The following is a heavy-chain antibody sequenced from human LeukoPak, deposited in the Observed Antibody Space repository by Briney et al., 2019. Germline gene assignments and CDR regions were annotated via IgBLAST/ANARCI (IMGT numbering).Heavy chain of an antibody. D-gene: IGHD3-16*02. Sequence: GGSLRLSCAASGFTFSDYYMSWIRQAPGKGLEWVSTISGSGDRTYYADSVKGRFTISRDNSKNTLFLHMNSLRAEDTAVYYCARDNSVGDIAWWFDPWGQGTLVTVSS. V-gene: IGHV3-23*01. J-gene: IGHJ5*02. CDR3: ARDNSVGDIAWWFDP. CDR1: GFTFSDYY. CDR2: ISGSGDRT.